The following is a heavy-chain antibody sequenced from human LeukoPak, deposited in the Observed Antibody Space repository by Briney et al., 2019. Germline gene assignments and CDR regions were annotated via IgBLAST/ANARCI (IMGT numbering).Heavy chain of an antibody. Sequence: GGSLRLSCAASGLTFSSSALTWVRQAPGKGLEWVANIKKDGIEKYYVESVKGRFTISRDNAKNSLYLQMNSLRAEDTAVYYCARGRYSSRSGGYYFDIWGQGTLVTVSS. CDR1: GLTFSSSA. D-gene: IGHD2-2*01. CDR2: IKKDGIEK. V-gene: IGHV3-7*01. J-gene: IGHJ4*02. CDR3: ARGRYSSRSGGYYFDI.